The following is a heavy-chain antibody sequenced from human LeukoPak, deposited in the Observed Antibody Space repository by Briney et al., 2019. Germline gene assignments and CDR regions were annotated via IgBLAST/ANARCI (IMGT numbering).Heavy chain of an antibody. D-gene: IGHD6-19*01. J-gene: IGHJ4*02. CDR1: GFTFSDYY. V-gene: IGHV3-11*01. Sequence: TGGSLRLSCAASGFTFSDYYMSWIRQAPGKGLEWVSYISSSGSTIYYADSVKGRFTISRDNAKNSLYLQMNSLRAEDTAVYYCARDALAVAGAPFDYWGQGTLVTVSS. CDR2: ISSSGSTI. CDR3: ARDALAVAGAPFDY.